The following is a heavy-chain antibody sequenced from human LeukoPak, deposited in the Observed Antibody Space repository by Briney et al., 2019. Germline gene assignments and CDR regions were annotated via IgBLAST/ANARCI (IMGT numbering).Heavy chain of an antibody. CDR1: GGSISSSSYY. CDR2: IYYSGST. V-gene: IGHV4-39*02. Sequence: SETLYLTCNVSGGSISSSSYYWGWIRPPPGKGLEWIGSIYYSGSTYYNTFHKSRVPISVDTSKNQFSLKLSSVTAAHTAVYYCAREGGDIVVVPAANWFDPWGQGTLVTVSS. J-gene: IGHJ5*02. CDR3: AREGGDIVVVPAANWFDP. D-gene: IGHD2-2*01.